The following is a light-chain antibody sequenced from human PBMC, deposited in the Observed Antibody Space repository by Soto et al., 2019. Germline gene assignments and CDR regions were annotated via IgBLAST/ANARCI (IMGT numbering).Light chain of an antibody. CDR3: QQSNSFPYT. J-gene: IGKJ2*01. CDR1: QSVLYSSNNKNY. Sequence: DIVMTQSPDSLAVSLGERATINCKSSQSVLYSSNNKNYLAWYQQKPGQPPKELIYWASTRQSGVPDRFSGSGSGTDFTLTINSLQPDDFATYYCQQSNSFPYTFGQGTKLEI. CDR2: WAS. V-gene: IGKV4-1*01.